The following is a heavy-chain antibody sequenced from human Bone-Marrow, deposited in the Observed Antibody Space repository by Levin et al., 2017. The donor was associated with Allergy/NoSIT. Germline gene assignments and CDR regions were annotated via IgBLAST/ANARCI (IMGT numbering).Heavy chain of an antibody. CDR3: ARLRGSYSAFDV. Sequence: LSLTCVASEFAFSAHWMTWVRQAPGKGLEWVASINQDGSVKHYVDSVKGRFTISRDNAKNSLYLQMNDLRAEGTAVYHCARLRGSYSAFDVWGQGTLVTVSS. J-gene: IGHJ3*01. V-gene: IGHV3-7*01. CDR2: INQDGSVK. D-gene: IGHD3-10*01. CDR1: EFAFSAHW.